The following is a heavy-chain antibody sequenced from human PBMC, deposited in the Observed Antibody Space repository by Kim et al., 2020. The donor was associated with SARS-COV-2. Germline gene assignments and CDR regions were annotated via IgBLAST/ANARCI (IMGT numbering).Heavy chain of an antibody. J-gene: IGHJ4*02. V-gene: IGHV3-30*01. CDR2: SADGSNL. CDR3: TIDSH. Sequence: SADGSNLYYADSVNGRFTISRDNTSTTLYLQMTSLRAEDTAVYSCTIDSHWGQGTLVTVSS.